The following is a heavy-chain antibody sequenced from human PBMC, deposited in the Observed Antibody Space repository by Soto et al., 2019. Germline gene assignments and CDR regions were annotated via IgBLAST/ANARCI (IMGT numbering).Heavy chain of an antibody. CDR1: GCTFSTYS. D-gene: IGHD1-7*01. J-gene: IGHJ3*02. CDR3: AKCMQAYWNYDAHHI. V-gene: IGHV3-23*01. Sequence: GSLRLSCAASGCTFSTYSMTWVRQAPGKGLEWVAHITATGGSTYYADSVRGRFTISRDTSGNTLYLQMNSLRAEDTALYYCAKCMQAYWNYDAHHISGQGTMVTVSS. CDR2: ITATGGST.